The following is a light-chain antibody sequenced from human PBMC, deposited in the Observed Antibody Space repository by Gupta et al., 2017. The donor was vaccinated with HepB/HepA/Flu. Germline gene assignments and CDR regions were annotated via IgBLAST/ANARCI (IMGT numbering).Light chain of an antibody. Sequence: DIVMTQSPDSLAVSLGERATINCMSSQTVLFSSNNKNYLAGYQQKPGQPPKLLIYWASTRESGVPDRFSGSGSGTDFTLTISSLQAEDVAVYYCQQDASTPYNFGQGTKLEIK. J-gene: IGKJ2*01. V-gene: IGKV4-1*01. CDR3: QQDASTPYN. CDR1: QTVLFSSNNKNY. CDR2: WAS.